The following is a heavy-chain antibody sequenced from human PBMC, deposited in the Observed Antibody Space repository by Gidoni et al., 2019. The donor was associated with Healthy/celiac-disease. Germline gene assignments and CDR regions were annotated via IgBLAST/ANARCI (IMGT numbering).Heavy chain of an antibody. D-gene: IGHD6-6*01. Sequence: QVQLVESGGGVVQPGRSLRLSCAASGFTFSSYAMHWVRQAPGKGLEWVAVISYDGSNKYYADSVKGRFTISRDNSKNTLYLQMNSLRAEDTAVYYCARDRSIAAPDNQDYGMDVWGQGTTVTVSS. J-gene: IGHJ6*02. CDR1: GFTFSSYA. CDR3: ARDRSIAAPDNQDYGMDV. V-gene: IGHV3-30-3*01. CDR2: ISYDGSNK.